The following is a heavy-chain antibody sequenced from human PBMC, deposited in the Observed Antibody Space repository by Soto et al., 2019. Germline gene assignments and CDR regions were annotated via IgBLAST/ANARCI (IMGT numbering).Heavy chain of an antibody. D-gene: IGHD1-26*01. CDR3: ARQSGGHYYYGMDV. V-gene: IGHV4-59*08. CDR2: GTT. Sequence: GTTNYSPSLKSRVTISVDTSKNQFSLKLSSVTAADSAIYYCARQSGGHYYYGMDVWGQGTTVTVSS. J-gene: IGHJ6*02.